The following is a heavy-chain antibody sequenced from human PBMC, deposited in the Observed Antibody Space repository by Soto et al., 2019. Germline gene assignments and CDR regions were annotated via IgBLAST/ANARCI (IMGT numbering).Heavy chain of an antibody. V-gene: IGHV2-5*01. CDR3: TLRQDTSRGPIY. Sequence: QITLKESGPPLVQPTQPLTLTCTVSGFSLTTRGMTLGWIRQPPGRAPEWLALSTQYSPSLQSRLTFTKDTSKNQVVPTMTHMDPVDTATYYCTLRQDTSRGPIYWGEGIMVTVSS. D-gene: IGHD6-13*01. CDR2: ST. J-gene: IGHJ4*02. CDR1: GFSLTTRGMT.